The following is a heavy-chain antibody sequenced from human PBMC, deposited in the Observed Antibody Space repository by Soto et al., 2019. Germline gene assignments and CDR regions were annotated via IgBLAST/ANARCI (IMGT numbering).Heavy chain of an antibody. D-gene: IGHD2-15*01. CDR2: ISSGGDST. J-gene: IGHJ5*02. CDR1: GFDFSSYT. Sequence: EIQLVESGGDLVKSGGSLRLSCAASGFDFSSYTMNWVRQAPGKGLEWISSISSGGDSTPYADSVKGRFTVTRDSAKNSMFLQMHSLRVEETAVYYCARDVSLLVILDSWGQGTLVTVSS. V-gene: IGHV3-21*06. CDR3: ARDVSLLVILDS.